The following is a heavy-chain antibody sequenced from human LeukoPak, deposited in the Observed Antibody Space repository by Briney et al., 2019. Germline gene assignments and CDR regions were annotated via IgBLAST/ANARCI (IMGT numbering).Heavy chain of an antibody. CDR3: AMVAIVATIEY. CDR2: IYSGSST. J-gene: IGHJ4*02. Sequence: PGGSLRLSCAASGLTVSSNYMSWVRQAPGKGLEWVSLIYSGSSTYYADSVKGRFTISRDKSKNTLYLQMSSLRVEDTAVYYCAMVAIVATIEYWGQGTLVTVSS. D-gene: IGHD5-12*01. V-gene: IGHV3-66*01. CDR1: GLTVSSNY.